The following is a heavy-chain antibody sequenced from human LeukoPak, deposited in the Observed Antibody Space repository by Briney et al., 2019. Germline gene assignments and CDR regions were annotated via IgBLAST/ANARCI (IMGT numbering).Heavy chain of an antibody. CDR3: ARSIVSGYYSYYFDY. Sequence: GASVKVSCKASGGTFSSYAISWARQAPGQGLEWMGGIIPIFGAANYAQKFQGRVTITADGSTSTAYMELSSLRSEDTAVYYCARSIVSGYYSYYFDYWGQGTLVTVSS. CDR1: GGTFSSYA. D-gene: IGHD3-22*01. J-gene: IGHJ4*02. CDR2: IIPIFGAA. V-gene: IGHV1-69*13.